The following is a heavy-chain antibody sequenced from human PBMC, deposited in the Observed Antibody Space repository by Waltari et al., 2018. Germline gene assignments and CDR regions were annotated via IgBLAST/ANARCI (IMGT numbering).Heavy chain of an antibody. V-gene: IGHV1-46*01. CDR2: INPSGGST. J-gene: IGHJ4*02. CDR3: ARGVTMIVVVTHFDY. Sequence: PGQGLEWMGIINPSGGSTSYAQKFQGRVTMTRDTSTSTVYMELSSLRSEDTAVYYCARGVTMIVVVTHFDYWGQGTLVTVSS. D-gene: IGHD3-22*01.